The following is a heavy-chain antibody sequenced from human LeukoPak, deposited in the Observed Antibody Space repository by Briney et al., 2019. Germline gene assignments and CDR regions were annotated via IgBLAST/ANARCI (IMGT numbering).Heavy chain of an antibody. CDR3: ARGGEMATIDLFDY. D-gene: IGHD5-24*01. CDR1: GGSFSGYY. V-gene: IGHV4-34*01. Sequence: SETLSLTCAVYGGSFSGYYWGWIRQPPGKGLEWIGEINHSGSTNYNPSLKSRVTISVDTSKNQFSLKLSSVTAADTAVYYCARGGEMATIDLFDYWGQGTLVTVSS. CDR2: INHSGST. J-gene: IGHJ4*02.